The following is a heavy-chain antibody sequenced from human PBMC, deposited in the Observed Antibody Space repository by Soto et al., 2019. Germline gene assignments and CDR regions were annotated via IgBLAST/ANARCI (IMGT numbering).Heavy chain of an antibody. CDR3: ARVTLQQQVYGMDV. CDR2: IFGGGSTT. V-gene: IGHV3-23*01. Sequence: ESGGGLIQPGGTLRLSCAASGFTPTNYPMNWVRQAPGKGLEWVSGIFGGGSTTFYADAVRGRFVISRDDSKNTLYLQLTGLRVEDTAIYYCARVTLQQQVYGMDVWGQGTAVTVSS. J-gene: IGHJ6*01. CDR1: GFTPTNYP. D-gene: IGHD1-1*01.